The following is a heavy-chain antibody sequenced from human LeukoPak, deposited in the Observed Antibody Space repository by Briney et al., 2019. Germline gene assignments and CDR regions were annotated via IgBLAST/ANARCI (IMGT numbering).Heavy chain of an antibody. Sequence: GGSLRLSCAASGFTFSSYGMHWVRQAPGKGLEWVAFIRYDGSNKYYADSVKGRFTISRDNSKNTLYLQMNSLRAEDTAVYYCAKSTPTIFGVVIIPDAFDIWGQGTMVTVSS. CDR3: AKSTPTIFGVVIIPDAFDI. CDR1: GFTFSSYG. CDR2: IRYDGSNK. J-gene: IGHJ3*02. D-gene: IGHD3-3*01. V-gene: IGHV3-30*02.